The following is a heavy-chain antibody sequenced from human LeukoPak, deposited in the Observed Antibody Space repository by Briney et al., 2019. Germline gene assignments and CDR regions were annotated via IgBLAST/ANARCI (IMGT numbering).Heavy chain of an antibody. Sequence: GGSLRLSCAASGFSFSSYAMSWVRQAPGKGLEWVSIISGSAGSTDYADSVKGRFTISRDNSKNTLYLQMNSLRAEDAALYYCAKGGRVGTAGDAFDIWGQGTMVSVSS. CDR3: AKGGRVGTAGDAFDI. V-gene: IGHV3-23*01. D-gene: IGHD1-26*01. CDR1: GFSFSSYA. CDR2: ISGSAGST. J-gene: IGHJ3*02.